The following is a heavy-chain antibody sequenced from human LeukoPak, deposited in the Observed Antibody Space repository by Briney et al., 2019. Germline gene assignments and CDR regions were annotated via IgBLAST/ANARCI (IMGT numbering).Heavy chain of an antibody. V-gene: IGHV3-7*01. CDR3: ARDPGWGAFDH. Sequence: PGGSLGLSCAASGFTFRDNWMNWVRQAPGKGLEWVAIINPTGSEKGSVDSVEGRFIISRDNAKNSLYLQVNSLRVEDTAVYYCARDPGWGAFDHWGQGALVTVSS. D-gene: IGHD3-16*01. CDR2: INPTGSEK. CDR1: GFTFRDNW. J-gene: IGHJ4*02.